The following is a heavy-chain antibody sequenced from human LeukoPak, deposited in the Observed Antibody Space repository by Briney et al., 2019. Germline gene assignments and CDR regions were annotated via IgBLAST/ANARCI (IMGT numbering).Heavy chain of an antibody. CDR1: GGSFSGYY. J-gene: IGHJ3*02. CDR3: ARECGGDCRRGAFDI. V-gene: IGHV4-34*01. D-gene: IGHD2-21*02. Sequence: SETLSLTCAVYGGSFSGYYWSWIRQPPGKGLEWIGEINHSGSTNYNPSLKSRVTISVDTSKNQFSLKLSSVTAADTAVYYCARECGGDCRRGAFDIWGQGTMVTVSS. CDR2: INHSGST.